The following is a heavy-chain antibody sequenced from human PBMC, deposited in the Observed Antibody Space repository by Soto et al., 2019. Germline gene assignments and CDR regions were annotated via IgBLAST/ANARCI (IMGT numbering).Heavy chain of an antibody. J-gene: IGHJ4*02. CDR1: EFTLSSYS. D-gene: IGHD1-26*01. Sequence: GESLKISCAASEFTLSSYSMNWVRQAPGKGLEWISYISSGSSTMYYADSVKGRFTISRDNARNSLFLQMNSLRDEDTAVYYCARDLTEWELRYFDCWGQGTLVTVSS. CDR3: ARDLTEWELRYFDC. CDR2: ISSGSSTM. V-gene: IGHV3-48*02.